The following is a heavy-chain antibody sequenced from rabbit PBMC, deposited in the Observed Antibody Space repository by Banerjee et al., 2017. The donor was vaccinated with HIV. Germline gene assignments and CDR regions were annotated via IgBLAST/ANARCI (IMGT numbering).Heavy chain of an antibody. J-gene: IGHJ4*01. Sequence: QEQLEESGGDLVKPEGSLTLTCTASGFSFSSNYWICWVRQAPGKGLEWIACIYGGSSGNTYYASWAKGRFTVSKTSSTTVTLQMTSLTVADTATYFCARDRGDWGYYFNLWGPGTLVTVS. CDR2: IYGGSSGNT. V-gene: IGHV1S45*01. CDR1: GFSFSSNYW. CDR3: ARDRGDWGYYFNL. D-gene: IGHD4-1*01.